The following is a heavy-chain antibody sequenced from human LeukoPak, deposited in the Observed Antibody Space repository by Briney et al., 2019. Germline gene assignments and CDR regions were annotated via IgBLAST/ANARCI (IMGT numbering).Heavy chain of an antibody. D-gene: IGHD3-22*01. Sequence: GASVKVSCKASGYTFTGYYMHWVRQAPGQGLEWMGWINPNSGGTNYAQKFQGRVTMTRDTSISTAYTELSRLRSDDTAVYYCARDYYDSSGYYGYDYWGQGTLVTVSS. J-gene: IGHJ4*02. CDR2: INPNSGGT. V-gene: IGHV1-2*02. CDR3: ARDYYDSSGYYGYDY. CDR1: GYTFTGYY.